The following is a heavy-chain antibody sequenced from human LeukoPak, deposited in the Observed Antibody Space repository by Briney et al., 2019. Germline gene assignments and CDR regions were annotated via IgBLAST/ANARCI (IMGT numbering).Heavy chain of an antibody. D-gene: IGHD3-3*01. CDR3: ARANDFWSGYYYGMDV. V-gene: IGHV1-3*01. CDR1: GYTFTSYA. J-gene: IGHJ6*02. CDR2: INAGNGNT. Sequence: GASVKVSCKASGYTFTSYAMHWVRQAPGQRLEWMGWINAGNGNTKYSQKFQGRVTITRDTSASTAYMELSSLRSEDTAVYYCARANDFWSGYYYGMDVWGQGTTVTVSS.